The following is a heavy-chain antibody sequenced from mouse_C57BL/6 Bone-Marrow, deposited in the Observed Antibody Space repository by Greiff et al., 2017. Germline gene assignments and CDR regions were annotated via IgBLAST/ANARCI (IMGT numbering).Heavy chain of an antibody. Sequence: QVQLQQSGAELVRPGASVTLSCKASGYTFTDYEMHWVKQTPVHGLEWIGAIDPETGGTAYNQKFKGKAILTADKSSSTAYMELRSLTSEDSAVYYCTRLDITTVVEYWYFDVWGTGTRVTVSS. J-gene: IGHJ1*03. D-gene: IGHD1-1*01. V-gene: IGHV1-15*01. CDR3: TRLDITTVVEYWYFDV. CDR2: IDPETGGT. CDR1: GYTFTDYE.